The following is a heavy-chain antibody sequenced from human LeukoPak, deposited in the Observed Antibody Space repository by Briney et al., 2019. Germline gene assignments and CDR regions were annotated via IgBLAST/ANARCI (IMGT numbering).Heavy chain of an antibody. CDR1: GGSISSYS. CDR2: IYYSGST. V-gene: IGHV4-59*01. CDR3: ARASKVTDAFDI. Sequence: PSETLSLTCTVSGGSISSYSWSWIRQPPGKGLEWIGYIYYSGSTNYNPSLKSRVTISVDTSKNQFSLKLSSVTAADTAVYYCARASKVTDAFDIWGQGTMVTVSS. D-gene: IGHD4-17*01. J-gene: IGHJ3*02.